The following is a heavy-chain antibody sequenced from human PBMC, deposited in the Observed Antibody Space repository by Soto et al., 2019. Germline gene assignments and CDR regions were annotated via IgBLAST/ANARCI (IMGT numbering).Heavy chain of an antibody. CDR3: ARDRYYYDSSGKVTQGMNAFDI. Sequence: GGSLRLSCVASGFSFSNSWMTWVRQAPGKGLEWVANLKEDGSEKYYVDSVKGRFTISRDNAKNSLFLQMNSLRAEDTAVYYCARDRYYYDSSGKVTQGMNAFDIWGQGTMVTVSS. J-gene: IGHJ3*02. D-gene: IGHD3-22*01. CDR1: GFSFSNSW. V-gene: IGHV3-7*01. CDR2: LKEDGSEK.